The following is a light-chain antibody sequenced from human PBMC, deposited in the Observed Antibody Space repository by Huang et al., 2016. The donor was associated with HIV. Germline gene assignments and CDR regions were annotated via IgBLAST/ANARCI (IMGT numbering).Light chain of an antibody. CDR3: QQSDSTPYT. J-gene: IGKJ2*01. Sequence: DIQMTQSPSSLSASVGDRVTISCRSSQSFSSSLNWYQQRPGKAPKLLIYAASSLQSGVLSRFSGSGSGTDFSLTINSLQPEDFATYYCQQSDSTPYTFGQGTKLEIK. V-gene: IGKV1-39*01. CDR2: AAS. CDR1: QSFSSS.